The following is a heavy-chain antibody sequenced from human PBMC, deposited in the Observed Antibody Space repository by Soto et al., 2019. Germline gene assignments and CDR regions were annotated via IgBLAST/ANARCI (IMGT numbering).Heavy chain of an antibody. CDR3: ARSISSWYNWFDP. V-gene: IGHV4-59*01. D-gene: IGHD6-13*01. CDR2: IYYSGST. J-gene: IGHJ5*02. CDR1: GGSISSYY. Sequence: ASETLSLTCTVSGGSISSYYWSWIRQPPGKGLEWIGYIYYSGSTNYNPSLKSRVTISVDTSKNQFSLKLSSVTAADTAVYYCARSISSWYNWFDPWGQGTLVTVSS.